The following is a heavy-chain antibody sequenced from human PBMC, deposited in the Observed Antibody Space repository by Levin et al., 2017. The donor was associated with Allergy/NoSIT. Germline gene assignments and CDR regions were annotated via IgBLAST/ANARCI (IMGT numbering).Heavy chain of an antibody. D-gene: IGHD6-6*01. Sequence: KISCKASGGTFSSYAISWVRQAPGQGLEWMGGIIPIFGTANYAQKFQGRVTITADESTSTAYMELSSLRSEDTAVYYCATVEYSSPAGPYYGMDVWGQGTTVTVSS. CDR3: ATVEYSSPAGPYYGMDV. J-gene: IGHJ6*02. CDR2: IIPIFGTA. V-gene: IGHV1-69*01. CDR1: GGTFSSYA.